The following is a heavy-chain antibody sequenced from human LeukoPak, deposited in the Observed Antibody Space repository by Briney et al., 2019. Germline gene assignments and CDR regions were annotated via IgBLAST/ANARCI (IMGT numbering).Heavy chain of an antibody. CDR2: IYYSGNT. Sequence: PSQTLSLTCTVSGGSISGYYWSWIRQPPGKGLEWIGYIYYSGNTNYNPSLESRVAISVDTSKNHFSLRLTSVTAADTAVYYCATDYYHSSGYYYTYWGHGTLVTVSS. CDR1: GGSISGYY. V-gene: IGHV4-59*01. D-gene: IGHD3-22*01. J-gene: IGHJ4*01. CDR3: ATDYYHSSGYYYTY.